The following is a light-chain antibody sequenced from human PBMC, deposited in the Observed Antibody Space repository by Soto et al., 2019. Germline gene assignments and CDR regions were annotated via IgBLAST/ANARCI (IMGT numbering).Light chain of an antibody. CDR3: QQRSNWPLT. V-gene: IGKV3-11*01. J-gene: IGKJ4*01. CDR2: DAS. Sequence: EIVLTQSPATLSVSPGERATLXXRASQSVSSYLAWYQQKPGQAPRLXIYDASNRATGIPARFSGSGSGTDFTLTISSLEPEDFAVYYCQQRSNWPLTFGGGTKVDIK. CDR1: QSVSSY.